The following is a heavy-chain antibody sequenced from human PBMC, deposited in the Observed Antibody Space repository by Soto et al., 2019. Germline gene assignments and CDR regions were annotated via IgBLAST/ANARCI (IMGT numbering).Heavy chain of an antibody. CDR1: EFTFDNYA. J-gene: IGHJ6*02. Sequence: QVQLVESGGGVVQPGRSLRLSCAASEFTFDNYAMHWVRQAPGKGLEWVAVISFDGSSKHYADSVKGRFTISRDNSKNTLSLHLNSLSLEDTAIYYCARYHLVGSVRYYIFYNYYYGMDVWGHGTMVTVSS. V-gene: IGHV3-30-3*01. CDR3: ARYHLVGSVRYYIFYNYYYGMDV. D-gene: IGHD3-10*01. CDR2: ISFDGSSK.